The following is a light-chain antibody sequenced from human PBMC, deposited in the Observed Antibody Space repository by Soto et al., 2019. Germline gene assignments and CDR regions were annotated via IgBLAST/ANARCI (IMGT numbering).Light chain of an antibody. CDR3: QQYNGSWT. Sequence: DIQMTQSPSTLSASVGDRVTITCRASQSISDSLAWYQQKPGKAPKLLIYEASKLKSGVPSRFSGSGSGTEYPLTISILQPDDFASYYCQQYNGSWTFGQGTKVEIK. V-gene: IGKV1-5*03. J-gene: IGKJ1*01. CDR2: EAS. CDR1: QSISDS.